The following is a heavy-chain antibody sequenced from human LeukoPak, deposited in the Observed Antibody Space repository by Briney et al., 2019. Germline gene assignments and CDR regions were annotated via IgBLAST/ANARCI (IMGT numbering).Heavy chain of an antibody. J-gene: IGHJ6*02. V-gene: IGHV1-24*01. D-gene: IGHD4-11*01. CDR1: GYTLTELS. CDR2: FDPEDGET. Sequence: ASVKVSCKVSGYTLTELSMHWVRQAPGKGLEWMGGFDPEDGETIYAQKFQGRVTMTEDTSTDTAYVELSSLRSEDTAVYYCATQTTASIYYYYGMDVWGQGTTVTVSS. CDR3: ATQTTASIYYYYGMDV.